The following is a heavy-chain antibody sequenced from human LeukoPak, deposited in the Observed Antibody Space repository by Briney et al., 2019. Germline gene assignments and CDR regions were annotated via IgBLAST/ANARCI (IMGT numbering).Heavy chain of an antibody. Sequence: GASVKVSCKASGYIFTGYYMHWVRQAPGQGLEWMGWINPNSGDTDCAQKFQGRVTMTRDTSIRTVYMELSSLKSDDTAVYYCTRGRRLDNAPTAPCEYWGQGTLVTVSS. CDR3: TRGRRLDNAPTAPCEY. J-gene: IGHJ4*02. D-gene: IGHD2-2*03. CDR1: GYIFTGYY. CDR2: INPNSGDT. V-gene: IGHV1-2*02.